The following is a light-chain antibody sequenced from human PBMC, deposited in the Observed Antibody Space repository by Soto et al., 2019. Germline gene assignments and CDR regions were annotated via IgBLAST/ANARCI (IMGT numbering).Light chain of an antibody. CDR2: DAS. CDR1: QSVSSD. V-gene: IGKV3-11*01. Sequence: EIVLTQSPATLSVSPGERATLSCRASQSVSSDLAWYQQKPGLAPRLLIHDASSRATGIPARFSGSGSGTDFTLTISSLEPEDFAVYYCQQRNNWPPSITFGPGTRLEIK. CDR3: QQRNNWPPSIT. J-gene: IGKJ5*01.